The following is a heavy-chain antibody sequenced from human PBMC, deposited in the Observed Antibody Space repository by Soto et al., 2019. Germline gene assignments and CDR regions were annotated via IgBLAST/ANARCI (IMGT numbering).Heavy chain of an antibody. Sequence: QAQLVQSGAGVKMPGASVRVSCKASGYTFISHDISWVRQATGQGLEWMGWMNPNSGNTGYGQKFQGRVTMTRNTSTSTAYMELSSLRSDDTAVYYCARGRYAIRGAFIIGELDYWGQGSLVIVSS. CDR2: MNPNSGNT. V-gene: IGHV1-8*01. CDR1: GYTFISHD. D-gene: IGHD3-10*01. CDR3: ARGRYAIRGAFIIGELDY. J-gene: IGHJ4*02.